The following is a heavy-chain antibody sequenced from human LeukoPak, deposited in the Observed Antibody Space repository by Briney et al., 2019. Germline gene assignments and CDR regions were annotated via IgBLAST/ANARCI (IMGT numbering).Heavy chain of an antibody. Sequence: SVKVSCKASGGTFSSYAISWVRQAPGQGLEWMGRIIPILGIANYAQKFQGRVTITADKSTSTAYMELSSLRSEDTAVYYCASRVRGMTTVRPSDYWGQGTLVTVSS. CDR2: IIPILGIA. J-gene: IGHJ4*02. D-gene: IGHD4-17*01. V-gene: IGHV1-69*04. CDR1: GGTFSSYA. CDR3: ASRVRGMTTVRPSDY.